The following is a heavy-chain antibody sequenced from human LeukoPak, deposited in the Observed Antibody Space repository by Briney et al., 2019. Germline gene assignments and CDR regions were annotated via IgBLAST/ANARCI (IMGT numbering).Heavy chain of an antibody. CDR1: GFTFRDYY. V-gene: IGHV3-11*01. D-gene: IGHD3-10*01. Sequence: GGSLRLSCAASGFTFRDYYMSWIRQAPGKGLEWVSYISSSGSTIYYADSVKGRFTISRDNAKNSLYLQMNSLRAEDTAVYYCARAGVKGWFGDPPYYFDYWGQGTLVTVSS. CDR2: ISSSGSTI. CDR3: ARAGVKGWFGDPPYYFDY. J-gene: IGHJ4*02.